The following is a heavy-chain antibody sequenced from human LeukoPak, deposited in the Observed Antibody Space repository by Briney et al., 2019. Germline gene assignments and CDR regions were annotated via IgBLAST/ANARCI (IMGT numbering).Heavy chain of an antibody. CDR1: GFTFSSYS. CDR2: ISSSSSYI. V-gene: IGHV3-21*01. Sequence: GGSLRLSCAASGFTFSSYSMNWVRQAPGKGLEWVSSISSSSSYIYYADSVKGRFTISRDNAKNSLYLQMNSLRAEDTAVYYCVSYVWGSYRPTDDAFDIWGQGTMVTVSS. D-gene: IGHD3-16*02. CDR3: VSYVWGSYRPTDDAFDI. J-gene: IGHJ3*02.